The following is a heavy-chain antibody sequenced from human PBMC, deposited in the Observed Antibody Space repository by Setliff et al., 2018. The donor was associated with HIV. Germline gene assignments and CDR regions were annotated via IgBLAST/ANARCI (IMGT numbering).Heavy chain of an antibody. CDR1: GGTFRSKA. J-gene: IGHJ4*02. CDR2: ISPVFGTA. V-gene: IGHV1-69*13. Sequence: ASVKVSCKAVGGTFRSKAVSWVRQAPGQGLEWMGGISPVFGTANYAQKFQDRVTITVDESTSTAYMELNSLRSDDTAVYYCAGDFYVSSGFLNLGFDSWGQGSLVTVSS. D-gene: IGHD3-22*01. CDR3: AGDFYVSSGFLNLGFDS.